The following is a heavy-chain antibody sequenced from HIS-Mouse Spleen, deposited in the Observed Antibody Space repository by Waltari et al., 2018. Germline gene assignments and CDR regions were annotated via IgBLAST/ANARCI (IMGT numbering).Heavy chain of an antibody. Sequence: QLQLQESGPGLVKPSETLSLTCTVSGGSISSSSYYWGWIRQPPGTGLEWIGSFYYSGSTYYNPSLKSRVTISVDTSKNQFSLKLSSVTAADTAVYYCAREIPYSSSWYDWYFDLWGRGTLVTVSS. CDR3: AREIPYSSSWYDWYFDL. D-gene: IGHD6-13*01. V-gene: IGHV4-39*07. CDR1: GGSISSSSYY. CDR2: FYYSGST. J-gene: IGHJ2*01.